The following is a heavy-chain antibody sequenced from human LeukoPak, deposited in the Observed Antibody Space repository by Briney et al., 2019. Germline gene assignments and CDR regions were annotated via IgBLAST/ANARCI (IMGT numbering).Heavy chain of an antibody. D-gene: IGHD2-15*01. J-gene: IGHJ4*02. CDR3: ARVGVAAKSSRYFDY. V-gene: IGHV4-31*03. CDR1: GGSICSGDYY. Sequence: SETLSLTCTVSGGSICSGDYYWSWIRQHPGKGLEWIGYIHNSGSTYYNPSLKSRITISVDTSKKQFSLKLSSVTAADTAVYYCARVGVAAKSSRYFDYWGQGTLVTVSS. CDR2: IHNSGST.